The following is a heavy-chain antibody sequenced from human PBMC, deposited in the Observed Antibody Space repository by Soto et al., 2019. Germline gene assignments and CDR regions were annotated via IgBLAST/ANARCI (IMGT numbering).Heavy chain of an antibody. D-gene: IGHD5-12*01. V-gene: IGHV1-2*04. J-gene: IGHJ6*03. Sequence: QVQLVQSGAEVKKPGASVKVSCKASGYTFSDYYIHWMLQAPGQGLEWVGWINPNSGGTKYAHKFQGWVTMTRDTSIKTAYMELSRLTSDDTAVYYCAGESGGATATLDYYYFYMDVWGKGTTVTVSS. CDR1: GYTFSDYY. CDR2: INPNSGGT. CDR3: AGESGGATATLDYYYFYMDV.